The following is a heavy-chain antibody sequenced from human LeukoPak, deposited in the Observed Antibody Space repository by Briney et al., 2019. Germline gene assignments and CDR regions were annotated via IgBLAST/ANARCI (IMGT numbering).Heavy chain of an antibody. D-gene: IGHD6-19*01. CDR3: ARSRGSGWYRGWYFDY. V-gene: IGHV4-34*01. CDR1: GGSFSGYY. Sequence: SETLSLTCAVYGGSFSGYYWSWIRQPPGKELEWSGEINHSGSTNYNPSLKSRVTISVDTSKNQFSLKLSSVTAADTAVYYCARSRGSGWYRGWYFDYWGQGTLVTVSS. J-gene: IGHJ4*02. CDR2: INHSGST.